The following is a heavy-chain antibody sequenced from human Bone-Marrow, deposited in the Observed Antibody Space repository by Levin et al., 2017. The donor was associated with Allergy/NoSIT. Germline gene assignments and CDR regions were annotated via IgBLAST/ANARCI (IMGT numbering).Heavy chain of an antibody. CDR2: IDWDDDK. CDR3: ARIPRLLTGDQDYYYGMDV. J-gene: IGHJ6*02. Sequence: TLSLTCTFSGFSLSTSGMCVSWIRQPPGKALEWLALIDWDDDKYYSTSLKTRLTISKDTSKNQVVLTMTNMDPVDTATYYCARIPRLLTGDQDYYYGMDVWGQGTTVTVSS. V-gene: IGHV2-70*01. CDR1: GFSLSTSGMC. D-gene: IGHD7-27*01.